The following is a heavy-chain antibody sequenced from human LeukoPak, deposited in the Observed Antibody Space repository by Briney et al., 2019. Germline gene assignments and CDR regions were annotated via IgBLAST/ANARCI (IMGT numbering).Heavy chain of an antibody. CDR2: IYSGGST. Sequence: GGSLRLSCAASGFTFSSNYMSWVRQAPGKGLEWVSVIYSGGSTYYADSVKGRFTISRHNSKNTLYLQMNSLRAEDTAVYYCARDRVAASYYYGMDVWGQGTTVTVSS. D-gene: IGHD6-19*01. CDR3: ARDRVAASYYYGMDV. J-gene: IGHJ6*02. CDR1: GFTFSSNY. V-gene: IGHV3-53*04.